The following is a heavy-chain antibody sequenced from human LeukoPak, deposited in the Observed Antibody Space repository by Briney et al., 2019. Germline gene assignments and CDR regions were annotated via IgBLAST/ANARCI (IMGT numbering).Heavy chain of an antibody. Sequence: GGSLRLSCAASGFTFSSYEMNWVRQAPGEGLEWVSYISSRGTTIYNADSVKGRFTISRDNAKNSLYLQMNSLRAEDTAVYYCARDSIVDGAFDIWGQGTMVTVSS. J-gene: IGHJ3*02. D-gene: IGHD2-15*01. V-gene: IGHV3-48*03. CDR3: ARDSIVDGAFDI. CDR2: ISSRGTTI. CDR1: GFTFSSYE.